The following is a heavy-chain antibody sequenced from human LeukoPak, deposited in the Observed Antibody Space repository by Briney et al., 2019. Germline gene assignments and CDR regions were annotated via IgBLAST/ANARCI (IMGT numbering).Heavy chain of an antibody. CDR1: GFTFSNAW. D-gene: IGHD5-18*01. CDR2: ISSSGSTI. CDR3: ASIGYSYGPQFDY. V-gene: IGHV3-11*04. J-gene: IGHJ4*02. Sequence: GGSLRLSCAASGFTFSNAWMSWVRQAPGKGLEWVSYISSSGSTIYYADSVKGRFTISRDNAKNSLYLQMNSLRAEDTAVYYCASIGYSYGPQFDYWGQGTLVTVSS.